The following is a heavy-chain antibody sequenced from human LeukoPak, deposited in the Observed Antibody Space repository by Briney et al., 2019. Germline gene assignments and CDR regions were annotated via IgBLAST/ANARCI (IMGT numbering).Heavy chain of an antibody. V-gene: IGHV4-34*01. Sequence: PGGSLRLSCAASGFTFSNYAMGWVRQPPGKGLEWIGEINHSGSTNYNPSLKSRVTISVDTSKNQFSLKLSSVTAADTAVYYCARGVVDTAMAGIAVAVSGRYYFDYWGQGTLVTVSS. CDR2: INHSGST. CDR3: ARGVVDTAMAGIAVAVSGRYYFDY. CDR1: GFTFSNYA. D-gene: IGHD5-18*01. J-gene: IGHJ4*02.